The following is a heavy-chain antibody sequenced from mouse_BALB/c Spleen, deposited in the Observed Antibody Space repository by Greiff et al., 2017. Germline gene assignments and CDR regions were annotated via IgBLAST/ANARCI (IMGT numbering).Heavy chain of an antibody. Sequence: LVEPGRGLVHPGGPLRLPCATSGFTFTDYSISWVRQPPGKALEWLGFFRNKANGYTTEYSASVKGRFTIARGNSQSILYLQMNTLRAEDSATYYCARVPYCAMDYWGQGTSVTVSS. J-gene: IGHJ4*01. V-gene: IGHV7-3*02. CDR3: ARVPYCAMDY. CDR1: GFTFTDYS. CDR2: FRNKANGYTT.